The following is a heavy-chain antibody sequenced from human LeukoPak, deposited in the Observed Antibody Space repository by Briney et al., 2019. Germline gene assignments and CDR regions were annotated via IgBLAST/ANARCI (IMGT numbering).Heavy chain of an antibody. D-gene: IGHD3-22*01. CDR3: ARPFHYDSSGYRDAFDI. V-gene: IGHV1-69*05. CDR2: ISPVFGTA. CDR1: GGTFSSYA. J-gene: IGHJ3*02. Sequence: ASVKVSCKASGGTFSSYAISWVRQAPGQGLEWMGRISPVFGTADYAQNFQGRVTITTDESTSTAYMELRSLRSEDTAVYYCARPFHYDSSGYRDAFDIWGQGTMVTVSS.